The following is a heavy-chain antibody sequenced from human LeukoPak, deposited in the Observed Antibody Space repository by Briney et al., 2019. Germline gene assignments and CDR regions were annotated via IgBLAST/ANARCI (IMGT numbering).Heavy chain of an antibody. J-gene: IGHJ6*03. Sequence: SETLSLTCAVYGGSLSGYQWSWIRQPPGKGLVWIGEIKHGGGTNCNPSLKSRVTISADTSKNQLSLRLSSVTAADTAIYYCASERSFMVRGVLKSHYYYYYMDIWGKGTPVTVSS. CDR1: GGSLSGYQ. CDR2: IKHGGGT. V-gene: IGHV4-34*01. CDR3: ASERSFMVRGVLKSHYYYYYMDI. D-gene: IGHD3-10*01.